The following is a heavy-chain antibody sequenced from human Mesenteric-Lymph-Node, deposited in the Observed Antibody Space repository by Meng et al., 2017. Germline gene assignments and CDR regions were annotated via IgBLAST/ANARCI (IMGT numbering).Heavy chain of an antibody. V-gene: IGHV4-59*12. CDR2: IYYSGST. CDR1: GGSISSYY. D-gene: IGHD6-19*01. Sequence: SETLSLTCTVSGGSISSYYWSWIRQPPGKGLEWIGSIYYSGSTYYNPSLKSRVTISVDTSKNQFSLKLSSVTAADTAVYYCARDSSGWYGYWGQGTLVTVSS. CDR3: ARDSSGWYGY. J-gene: IGHJ4*02.